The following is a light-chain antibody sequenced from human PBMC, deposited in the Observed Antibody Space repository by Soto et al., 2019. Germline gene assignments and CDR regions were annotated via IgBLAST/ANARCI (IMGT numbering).Light chain of an antibody. CDR1: QSITTW. CDR3: QNYKMYSPWT. CDR2: DVS. Sequence: DIQMTQSPSTVSAYVGDSVTITCRASQSITTWLAWYQQRPGKAPKLLIYDVSSLQSGVPPRFSGSGSGTEFTLTISRLQPDDFATYYCQNYKMYSPWTFGQGTKVDIK. J-gene: IGKJ1*01. V-gene: IGKV1-5*01.